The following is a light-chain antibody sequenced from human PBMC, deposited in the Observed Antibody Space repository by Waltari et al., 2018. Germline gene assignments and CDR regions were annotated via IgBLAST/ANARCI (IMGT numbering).Light chain of an antibody. CDR3: QETYSSPPST. Sequence: DIQVTQSPSSLSAAVGDRVSITCRASQSIGNYLNWYQQKPGKAPKLLIYSASSLQSGVPSRFSGSGSGTDFTLTITSLQSEDFAIYYCQETYSSPPSTFGQGTKVESK. CDR2: SAS. CDR1: QSIGNY. V-gene: IGKV1-39*01. J-gene: IGKJ1*01.